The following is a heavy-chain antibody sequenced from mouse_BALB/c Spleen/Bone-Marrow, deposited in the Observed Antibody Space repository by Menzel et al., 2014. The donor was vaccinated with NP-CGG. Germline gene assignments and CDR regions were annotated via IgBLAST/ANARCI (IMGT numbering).Heavy chain of an antibody. D-gene: IGHD2-14*01. Sequence: VQLQQSGPELVKPGASVKMSCKASGYTFTDYYMKWVKQGHGKSLEWIGDINPNNGDTFYNQKFKGKATLTVDKSSSTACMQLNSLTSEDSAVYYCARGAYYRYDVAYWGQGTLVTVSA. CDR3: ARGAYYRYDVAY. V-gene: IGHV1-26*01. CDR1: GYTFTDYY. CDR2: INPNNGDT. J-gene: IGHJ3*01.